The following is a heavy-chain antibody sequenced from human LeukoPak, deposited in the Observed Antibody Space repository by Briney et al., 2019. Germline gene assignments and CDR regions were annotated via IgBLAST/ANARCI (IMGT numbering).Heavy chain of an antibody. Sequence: ASVKVSCKASGYTFTGYYMHWVRQAPGQGLERMGWINPNSGGTNYAQKFQGRVTMTRDTSISTAYMELSRLRSDDTAVYYCARAADYDFWSGYYGTDAFDIWGQGTMVTVSS. CDR3: ARAADYDFWSGYYGTDAFDI. D-gene: IGHD3-3*01. V-gene: IGHV1-2*02. CDR2: INPNSGGT. J-gene: IGHJ3*02. CDR1: GYTFTGYY.